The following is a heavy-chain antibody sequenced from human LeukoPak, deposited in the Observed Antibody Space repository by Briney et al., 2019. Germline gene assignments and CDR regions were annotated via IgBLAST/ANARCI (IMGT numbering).Heavy chain of an antibody. D-gene: IGHD3-3*01. J-gene: IGHJ4*02. CDR2: INHSGST. CDR1: GGSFSGYY. Sequence: PSETLPLTCAVYGGSFSGYYWSWIRQPPGKGLEWIGEINHSGSTNYNPSLKSRVTISVDTSKNQFSLKLSSVTAADTAVYYCARGAGFWSGYYSFDYWGQGTLVTVSS. V-gene: IGHV4-34*01. CDR3: ARGAGFWSGYYSFDY.